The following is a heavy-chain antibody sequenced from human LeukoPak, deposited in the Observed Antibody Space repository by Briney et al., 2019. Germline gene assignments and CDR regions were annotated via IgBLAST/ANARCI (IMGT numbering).Heavy chain of an antibody. V-gene: IGHV3-23*01. CDR2: ISGSGSYT. Sequence: GGSLRLSCAASGFTVSDYSMTWVRQAPGKGLEWVSAISGSGSYTDYADSVKGRFTISKDNSKNTLYLQMNSLRAEDTAVYYCASQLKDCSGGSCYYRGYFQHWGQGTLVTVSS. D-gene: IGHD2-15*01. CDR3: ASQLKDCSGGSCYYRGYFQH. J-gene: IGHJ1*01. CDR1: GFTVSDYS.